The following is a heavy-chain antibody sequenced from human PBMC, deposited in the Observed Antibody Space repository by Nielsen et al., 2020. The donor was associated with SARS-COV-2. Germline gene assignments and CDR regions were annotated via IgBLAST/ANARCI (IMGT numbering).Heavy chain of an antibody. D-gene: IGHD6-13*01. CDR2: IYHSGST. V-gene: IGHV4-38-2*02. CDR3: AREAEQQLTENWFDP. CDR1: GYSISSGYY. Sequence: SETLSLTCTVSGYSISSGYYWGWIRQPPGKGLEWIGSIYHSGSTYYNPSLKSRVTMSVDTSKNQFSLRLSSVTAADTAVYYCAREAEQQLTENWFDPWGQGTLVTVSS. J-gene: IGHJ5*02.